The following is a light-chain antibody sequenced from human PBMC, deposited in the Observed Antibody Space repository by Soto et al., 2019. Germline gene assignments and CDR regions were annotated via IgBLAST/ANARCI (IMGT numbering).Light chain of an antibody. J-gene: IGKJ4*01. CDR1: QSVSSN. CDR2: GAS. Sequence: EIVMTQSPATLSVSPGERATLSCRASQSVSSNLAWYQQKPGQAPRLLIYGASTRATGIPARFSGSGSGTEFTLTISSLQSEDSAVYYCQQYNNWPPLTLGGGTKVDIK. CDR3: QQYNNWPPLT. V-gene: IGKV3-15*01.